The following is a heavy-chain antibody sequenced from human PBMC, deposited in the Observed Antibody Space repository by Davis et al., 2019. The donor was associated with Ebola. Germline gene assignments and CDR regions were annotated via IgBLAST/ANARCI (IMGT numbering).Heavy chain of an antibody. Sequence: PSETLSLTCTVSGASISSYYWTWIRQPPGKGLEWIGNIHYSGSTAYNPSLKSRLTFSVDASKNQVSLRLRSVTAADTAVYYCVAYCAGGSGPDYWGQGTLVTVSS. CDR3: VAYCAGGSGPDY. J-gene: IGHJ4*02. V-gene: IGHV4-59*01. CDR1: GASISSYY. D-gene: IGHD2-15*01. CDR2: IHYSGST.